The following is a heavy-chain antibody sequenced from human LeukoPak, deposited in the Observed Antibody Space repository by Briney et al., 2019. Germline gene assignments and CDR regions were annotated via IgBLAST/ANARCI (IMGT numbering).Heavy chain of an antibody. D-gene: IGHD2-21*02. CDR3: ARGLGVVTAQSEQPKPRYFDL. J-gene: IGHJ2*01. V-gene: IGHV1-18*01. CDR2: INGYNGNT. CDR1: GYTFISYG. Sequence: GASVKVSCKASGYTFISYGISWVRQAPGQGLEWMGWINGYNGNTNYAQNLQDRVTMTTDTSTSTAYMELRSLRSDDTAVYYCARGLGVVTAQSEQPKPRYFDLWGRGTQVTVSS.